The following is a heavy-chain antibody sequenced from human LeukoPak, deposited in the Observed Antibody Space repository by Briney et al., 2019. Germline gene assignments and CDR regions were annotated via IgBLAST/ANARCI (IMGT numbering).Heavy chain of an antibody. D-gene: IGHD3-10*01. CDR1: GYTFTSYG. J-gene: IGHJ4*02. V-gene: IGHV1-18*01. CDR2: ISAYNGNT. Sequence: ASVKVSCKASGYTFTSYGISWVRQAPGQGLEWMGWISAYNGNTNYAQKLQGRVTMTRNTSISTAYMELSSLRSEDTAVYYCARVPYYYGSGTPRYFEYWGQGTLVTVSS. CDR3: ARVPYYYGSGTPRYFEY.